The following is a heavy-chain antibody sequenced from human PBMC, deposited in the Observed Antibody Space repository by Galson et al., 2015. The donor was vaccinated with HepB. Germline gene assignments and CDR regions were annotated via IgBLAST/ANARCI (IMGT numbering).Heavy chain of an antibody. V-gene: IGHV1-2*04. CDR1: GYTFTSYY. J-gene: IGHJ6*02. D-gene: IGHD6-19*01. Sequence: SVKVSCKASGYTFTSYYMHWVRQAPGQGLEWMGWINPNSGGTNYAQKFQGWVTMTRDTSISTAYMELSRLRSDDTAVYYCARDRRNSSGRGPYYGMDVWGQGTTVTVSS. CDR3: ARDRRNSSGRGPYYGMDV. CDR2: INPNSGGT.